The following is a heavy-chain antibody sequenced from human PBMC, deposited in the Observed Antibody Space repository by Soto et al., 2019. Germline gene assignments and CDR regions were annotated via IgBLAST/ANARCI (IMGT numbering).Heavy chain of an antibody. Sequence: ASVKVSCKTSGYTFTNFDVNWVRQAAGQGLEWMGWMSPNSENKGYAQKIQGRVSMPRDTSITTAYMELSSLRSEDTAVYYCARGFGRSWNTGGYNWFDFWGQGTLVTVSS. J-gene: IGHJ5*01. V-gene: IGHV1-8*01. CDR2: MSPNSENK. D-gene: IGHD6-13*01. CDR1: GYTFTNFD. CDR3: ARGFGRSWNTGGYNWFDF.